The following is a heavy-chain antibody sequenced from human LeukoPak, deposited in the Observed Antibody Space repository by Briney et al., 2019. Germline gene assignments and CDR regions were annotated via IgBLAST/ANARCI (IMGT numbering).Heavy chain of an antibody. D-gene: IGHD6-13*01. CDR2: INNNGGEK. J-gene: IGHJ1*01. Sequence: GGSLRLSCAASGFTFSGYWMIWVRQAPGKGLEWVANINNNGGEKYYVDSVKGRFTISRDNSKNSLFLQMGSLRVEDTAVYYCARESTAGYNSSWYGFRNWGQGTLVSVSS. CDR1: GFTFSGYW. V-gene: IGHV3-7*01. CDR3: ARESTAGYNSSWYGFRN.